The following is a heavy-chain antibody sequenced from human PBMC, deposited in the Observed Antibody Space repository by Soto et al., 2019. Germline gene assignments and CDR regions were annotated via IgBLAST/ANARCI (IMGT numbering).Heavy chain of an antibody. CDR1: GYTFTSYG. V-gene: IGHV1-18*04. J-gene: IGHJ4*02. Sequence: ASVKVSCKASGYTFTSYGISWVRQAPGQGLEWMGWISAYNGNTNYAQKLQGRVTMTTDTSTSTAYMELGSLRSDDTAVYYCARVPLPFIAVAGAYYFDYWGQGTLVTVSS. D-gene: IGHD6-19*01. CDR3: ARVPLPFIAVAGAYYFDY. CDR2: ISAYNGNT.